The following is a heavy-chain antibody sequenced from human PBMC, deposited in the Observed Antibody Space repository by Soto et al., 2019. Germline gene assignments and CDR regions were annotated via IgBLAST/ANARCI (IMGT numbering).Heavy chain of an antibody. CDR2: INPSGGST. V-gene: IGHV1-46*01. CDR3: ARTGDIVVVQAAHTCFDP. J-gene: IGHJ5*02. Sequence: ASVKVSCKASGYTFTSYYMHWVRQAPGQGLEWMGIINPSGGSTSYAQKFQGRVTMTRDTSTSTVYMELSSLRSEDTAVYYCARTGDIVVVQAAHTCFDPCGQRTLVTVSS. CDR1: GYTFTSYY. D-gene: IGHD2-2*01.